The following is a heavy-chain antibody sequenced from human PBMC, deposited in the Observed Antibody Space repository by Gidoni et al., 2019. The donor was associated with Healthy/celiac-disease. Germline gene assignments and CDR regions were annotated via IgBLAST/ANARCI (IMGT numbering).Heavy chain of an antibody. Sequence: EVQLLQSGGGLLQPGGSMRLYCPASGLTLSRYAMSWVRQAPGRGLEWVSASSGSGCSTYYADSVKGRFTISRDNSKNTLYLQMNSLRAEDTAVYYCAKVTIVVVHDAFDIWGQGTMVTVSS. V-gene: IGHV3-23*01. J-gene: IGHJ3*02. CDR2: SSGSGCST. D-gene: IGHD3-22*01. CDR1: GLTLSRYA. CDR3: AKVTIVVVHDAFDI.